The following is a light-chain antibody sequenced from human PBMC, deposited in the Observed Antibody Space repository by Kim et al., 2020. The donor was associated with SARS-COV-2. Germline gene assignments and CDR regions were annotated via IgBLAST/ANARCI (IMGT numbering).Light chain of an antibody. V-gene: IGKV3D-20*01. Sequence: PGERATPSCGPSQSGNYSFLAWYQQKPGLAPRLLIHDASSRATGIPDRFSGSGSGTDFTLTISRLEPEDSAVYYCQQYGSSPLTFGGGTKVDIK. J-gene: IGKJ4*01. CDR2: DAS. CDR3: QQYGSSPLT. CDR1: QSGNYSF.